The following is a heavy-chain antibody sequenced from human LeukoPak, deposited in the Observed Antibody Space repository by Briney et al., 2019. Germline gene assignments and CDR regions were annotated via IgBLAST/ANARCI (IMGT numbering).Heavy chain of an antibody. CDR2: INPNSGGT. CDR1: GYTFTGYY. CDR3: ATEYYYDSSGYYY. V-gene: IGHV1-2*06. J-gene: IGHJ4*02. D-gene: IGHD3-22*01. Sequence: ASVKVSCKASGYTFTGYYMHWVRQAPGQGLEWMGRINPNSGGTNHAQKFQGRVTMTRDTSISTAYMELSRLRSDDTAVYYCATEYYYDSSGYYYWGQGTLVTVSS.